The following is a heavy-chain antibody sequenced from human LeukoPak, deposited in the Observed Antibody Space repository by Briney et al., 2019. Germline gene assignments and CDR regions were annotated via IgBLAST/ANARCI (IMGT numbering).Heavy chain of an antibody. CDR2: IYYSGST. CDR1: GGSISSSSYY. D-gene: IGHD4/OR15-4a*01. V-gene: IGHV4-39*07. CDR3: ARAGIYGDHLDY. J-gene: IGHJ4*02. Sequence: SETLSLTCTVSGGSISSSSYYWGWIRQPPGKGLEWIGSIYYSGSTYYNPSLKSRVTISVDTSKNQFSLKLSSVTAADTAVYYCARAGIYGDHLDYWGQGTLVTVSS.